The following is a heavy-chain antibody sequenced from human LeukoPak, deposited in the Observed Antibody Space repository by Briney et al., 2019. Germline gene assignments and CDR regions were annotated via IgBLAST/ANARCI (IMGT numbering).Heavy chain of an antibody. D-gene: IGHD4-17*01. Sequence: PGGSLRLSCAASEFSVGSNYMTWVRQAPGKGLEWVSLIYSGGSTYYADSVKGRFTISRDNSKNTLYLQMNSLRAEDTAVYYCARVVVGDYYFDYWGQGTLVTVSS. CDR3: ARVVVGDYYFDY. CDR2: IYSGGST. V-gene: IGHV3-66*01. J-gene: IGHJ4*02. CDR1: EFSVGSNY.